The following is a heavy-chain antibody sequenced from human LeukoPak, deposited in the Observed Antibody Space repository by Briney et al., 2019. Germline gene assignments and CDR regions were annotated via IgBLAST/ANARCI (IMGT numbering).Heavy chain of an antibody. V-gene: IGHV4-59*01. J-gene: IGHJ5*02. D-gene: IGHD2-2*01. CDR3: ARFGAGIVVVPAAIGGNWFDP. CDR2: IYYSGST. CDR1: GGSISSYY. Sequence: SETLSLTCTVSGGSISSYYWSWIRQPPGKGLEWIGYIYYSGSTNYNPSLKSRVTISVGTSKNQFSLKLSSVTAADTAVYYCARFGAGIVVVPAAIGGNWFDPWGQGTLVTVSA.